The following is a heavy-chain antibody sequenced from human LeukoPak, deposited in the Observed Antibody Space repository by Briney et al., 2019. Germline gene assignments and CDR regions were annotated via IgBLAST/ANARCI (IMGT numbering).Heavy chain of an antibody. J-gene: IGHJ5*02. CDR3: ARTYYDFWSGYYRDNNWFDP. CDR1: GCSSCNGSYY. CDR2: IYTSGST. V-gene: IGHV4-61*02. D-gene: IGHD3-3*01. Sequence: PSQALSFTCTGSGCSSCNGSYYWSWIRQPAGKGLEWIGRIYTSGSTNNNPSLKSRVTISVDTSKNQFSLKLSSVTAADTAVYYCARTYYDFWSGYYRDNNWFDPWGQGTLVTVSS.